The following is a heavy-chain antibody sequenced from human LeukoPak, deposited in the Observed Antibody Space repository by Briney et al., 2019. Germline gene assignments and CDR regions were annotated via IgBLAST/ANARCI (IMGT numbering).Heavy chain of an antibody. D-gene: IGHD3-22*01. Sequence: PSEALSLTCTVSGGSISSYYWSWIRRPAGEGLEWIGHIYTSGSTKYSPSLKSRVTMSVDTSKNQFSLKLSSVTAADTAVYYCARVADYYDSSGYSPGAFDIWGQGTMVTVSS. CDR3: ARVADYYDSSGYSPGAFDI. V-gene: IGHV4-4*07. CDR2: IYTSGST. CDR1: GGSISSYY. J-gene: IGHJ3*02.